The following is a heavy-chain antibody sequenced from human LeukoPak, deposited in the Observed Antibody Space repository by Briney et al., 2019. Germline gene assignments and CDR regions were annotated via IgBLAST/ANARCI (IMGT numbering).Heavy chain of an antibody. CDR1: GGSISSYY. CDR2: IYYSGST. J-gene: IGHJ6*03. D-gene: IGHD1-26*01. Sequence: PSETLSLTCTVSGGSISSYYWSWIRQPPGKGLEWIGYIYYSGSTNYNPCPKSRVTISVDTSKNQFSLKLSSVTAADTAVYYCARVGWELLNYYYYMDVWGKGTTVTVSS. V-gene: IGHV4-59*01. CDR3: ARVGWELLNYYYYMDV.